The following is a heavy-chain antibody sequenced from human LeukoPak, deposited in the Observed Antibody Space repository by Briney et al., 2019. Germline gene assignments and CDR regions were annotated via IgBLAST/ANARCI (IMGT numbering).Heavy chain of an antibody. J-gene: IGHJ4*02. CDR1: GYTFTSYG. V-gene: IGHV1-18*01. CDR2: ISAYNGNT. CDR3: ARHPTGAGPSHILDY. D-gene: IGHD6-13*01. Sequence: ASVQVSCKASGYTFTSYGISWVRQAPGQGLEWMGWISAYNGNTNYAQKLQGRVTMTTDTSTSTAYMELRSLRSDDTAVYYCARHPTGAGPSHILDYWGQGTLVTVSS.